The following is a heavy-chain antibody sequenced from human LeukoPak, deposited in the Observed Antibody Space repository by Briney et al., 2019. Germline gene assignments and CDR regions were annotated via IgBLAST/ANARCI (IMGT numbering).Heavy chain of an antibody. CDR3: ARGGGLDV. Sequence: GGSLRLSCAASGFTFSSYWMNWARQAPGKGLEWEASINHNGNVNYYVDSVKGRLTISRDNAKNSLYLQMSNLRAEDTAVYFCARGGGLDVWGQGATVTVSS. D-gene: IGHD3-16*01. CDR1: GFTFSSYW. J-gene: IGHJ6*02. V-gene: IGHV3-7*03. CDR2: INHNGNVN.